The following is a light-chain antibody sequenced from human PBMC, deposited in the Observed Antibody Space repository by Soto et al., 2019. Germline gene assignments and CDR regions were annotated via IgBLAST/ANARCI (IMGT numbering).Light chain of an antibody. CDR3: QKYNSALLT. J-gene: IGKJ4*01. Sequence: DIQMTQSPSSVSASVGERVTITCLASQGISNWLAWYQQKPGKVPKLLISAASTLQSGVPSRFSGSGSGTDFTLTISSLQPEDVATYYCQKYNSALLTFGGGTKVDIK. V-gene: IGKV1-27*01. CDR2: AAS. CDR1: QGISNW.